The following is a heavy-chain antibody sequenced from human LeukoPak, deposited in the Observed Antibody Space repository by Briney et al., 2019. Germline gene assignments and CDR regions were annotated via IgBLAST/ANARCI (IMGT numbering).Heavy chain of an antibody. D-gene: IGHD3-16*02. CDR1: GGTFSSYA. Sequence: SVKVSCKASGGTFSSYAISWVRQAPGQGLEWMGRIIPIFGTANYAQKFQGRVTITTDESTRTAYMELSSLRSEDTHVYYCARGLYDYVWGSYRTPSDWFDPWGQGTLVTVSS. J-gene: IGHJ5*02. V-gene: IGHV1-69*05. CDR3: ARGLYDYVWGSYRTPSDWFDP. CDR2: IIPIFGTA.